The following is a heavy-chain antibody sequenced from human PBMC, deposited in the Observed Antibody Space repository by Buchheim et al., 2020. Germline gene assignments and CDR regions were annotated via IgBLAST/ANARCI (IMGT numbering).Heavy chain of an antibody. V-gene: IGHV3-30*18. Sequence: QVQLVESGGGVVQPGRSLRLSCVASGFSFSNFGMHWVRQAPGKGLEWVAVISYVGTNTYYADPVKGRFAISRDNSKNTLSLEMNSLRDEDTAVYYCAKDRNDFEVYYFYAMDVWGQGTT. CDR2: ISYVGTNT. D-gene: IGHD2-21*02. J-gene: IGHJ6*02. CDR3: AKDRNDFEVYYFYAMDV. CDR1: GFSFSNFG.